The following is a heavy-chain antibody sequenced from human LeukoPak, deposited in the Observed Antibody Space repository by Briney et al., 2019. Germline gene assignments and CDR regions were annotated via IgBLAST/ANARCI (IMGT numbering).Heavy chain of an antibody. CDR3: ARERGYDFWSGYFKPPTEFDY. D-gene: IGHD3-3*01. Sequence: GGSLRLSCAASGFTFSSYSMNWVRQAPGKGLEWVSSISSSSSYIYYADSMKGRFTISRDNAKNTLYLQMNSLRAEDTAVYYCARERGYDFWSGYFKPPTEFDYWGQGTLVTVSS. J-gene: IGHJ4*02. CDR1: GFTFSSYS. V-gene: IGHV3-21*01. CDR2: ISSSSSYI.